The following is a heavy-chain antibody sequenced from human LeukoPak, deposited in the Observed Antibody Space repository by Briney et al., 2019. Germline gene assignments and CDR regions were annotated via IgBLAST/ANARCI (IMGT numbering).Heavy chain of an antibody. CDR1: GFIFSDYA. D-gene: IGHD5-18*01. J-gene: IGHJ4*02. CDR3: AKDQRWLDHFDY. CDR2: ISFDGSDK. Sequence: GGSLRLSCAASGFIFSDYAMSWVRQAPGKGLEWVAVISFDGSDKYYADSVKGRFTISRDNSKNTLYLQMNSLRAEDTAVYYCAKDQRWLDHFDYWGQGTLVTVSS. V-gene: IGHV3-30*18.